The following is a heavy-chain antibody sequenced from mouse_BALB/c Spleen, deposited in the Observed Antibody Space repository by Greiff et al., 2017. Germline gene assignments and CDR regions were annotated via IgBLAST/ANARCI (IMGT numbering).Heavy chain of an antibody. CDR1: GYTFTSYY. Sequence: VQLQQSGPELVKPGASVRISCKASGYTFTSYYIHWVKQRPGQGLEWIGWIYPGNVNTKYNEKFKGKATLTADKSSSTAYMQLSSLTSEDSAVYFCARGGHYYGSRDFDYWGQGTTLTVSS. V-gene: IGHV1S56*01. D-gene: IGHD1-1*01. J-gene: IGHJ2*01. CDR3: ARGGHYYGSRDFDY. CDR2: IYPGNVNT.